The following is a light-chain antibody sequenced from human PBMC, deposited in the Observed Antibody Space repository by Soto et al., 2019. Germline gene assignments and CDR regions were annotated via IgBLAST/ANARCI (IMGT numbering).Light chain of an antibody. Sequence: DIHMTRSPSTLSASVVDIVSITCLGSRSISSWLAWYQQKPGKAPKLLIYDASSLESGVPSRFSGSGSGTEFTLTISSLQPDDFATYYCQQYNSYSGTFGQGAKVDI. J-gene: IGKJ1*01. V-gene: IGKV1-5*01. CDR3: QQYNSYSGT. CDR1: RSISSW. CDR2: DAS.